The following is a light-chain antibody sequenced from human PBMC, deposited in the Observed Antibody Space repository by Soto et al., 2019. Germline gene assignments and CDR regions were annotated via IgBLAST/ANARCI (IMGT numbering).Light chain of an antibody. CDR3: QQRKKWPPIT. Sequence: EIVLTPSPVIVSLSPVERATLSCRASQTVDNFLAWYQLKPGKAPRLLIYDATKRASGIPVRFTGSGSGTDFILTISNIEAEDVAIYYCQQRKKWPPITFGQGTRLEIK. CDR1: QTVDNF. V-gene: IGKV3-11*01. J-gene: IGKJ5*01. CDR2: DAT.